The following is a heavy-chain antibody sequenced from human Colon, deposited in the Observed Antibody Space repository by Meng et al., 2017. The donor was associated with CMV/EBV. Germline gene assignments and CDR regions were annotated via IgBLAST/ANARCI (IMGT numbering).Heavy chain of an antibody. J-gene: IGHJ6*02. D-gene: IGHD3-16*01. CDR3: AKDKGVGYARGGMDG. Sequence: SLKISCAASGFTFADHAMHWVRQVPGKGLEWVAVINWNSGNRGYADSVKGRFTISRDNAKNSLYLQMNSLRAEDTALYYCAKDKGVGYARGGMDGWGQGTTVTVSS. V-gene: IGHV3-9*01. CDR1: GFTFADHA. CDR2: INWNSGNR.